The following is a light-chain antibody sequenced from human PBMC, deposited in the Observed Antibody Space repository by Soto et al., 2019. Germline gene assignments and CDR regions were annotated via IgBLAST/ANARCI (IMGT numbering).Light chain of an antibody. Sequence: DIQLTQSPSFLSASVGDRVTITCRASQGISSYLAWYQQKPGKAPKLLIYAASTLQSGVPSRFSGSGSGTEFTLTISSLQPEDFATYYCQQLNSYTITFGQGTRRRL. J-gene: IGKJ5*01. CDR3: QQLNSYTIT. V-gene: IGKV1-9*01. CDR1: QGISSY. CDR2: AAS.